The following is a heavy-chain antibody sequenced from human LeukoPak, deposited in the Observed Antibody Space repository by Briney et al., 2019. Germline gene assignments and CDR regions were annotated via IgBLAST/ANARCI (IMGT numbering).Heavy chain of an antibody. CDR3: TTVTVCTGSSCPGAFDY. J-gene: IGHJ4*02. D-gene: IGHD2-15*01. CDR1: GFTFTDTY. CDR2: ISPSGTDI. V-gene: IGHV3-11*01. Sequence: GGSLRLSCAVSGFTFTDTYMTWIRQAPGKGLESLSYISPSGTDISYADSVKGRFTISRDNAKNSLYLQMNSLKTEDTAVYFCTTVTVCTGSSCPGAFDYWGQGTLVTVSS.